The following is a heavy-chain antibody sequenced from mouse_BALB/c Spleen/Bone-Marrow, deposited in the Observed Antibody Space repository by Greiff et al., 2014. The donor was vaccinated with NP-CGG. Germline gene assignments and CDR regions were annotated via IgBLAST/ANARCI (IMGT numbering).Heavy chain of an antibody. J-gene: IGHJ3*01. D-gene: IGHD2-1*01. CDR3: ASPSDGNPFAY. CDR2: IDPSDSET. V-gene: IGHV1S127*01. Sequence: VQLQQSGPQLVRPGASVKISCKASGYSFTSYWMHWVKQRPGQGLEWIGMIDPSDSETRLNQKFKDKATLTVDKSSSTAYMQLSSPTSEDSAVYYCASPSDGNPFAYWGQGILVTVSA. CDR1: GYSFTSYW.